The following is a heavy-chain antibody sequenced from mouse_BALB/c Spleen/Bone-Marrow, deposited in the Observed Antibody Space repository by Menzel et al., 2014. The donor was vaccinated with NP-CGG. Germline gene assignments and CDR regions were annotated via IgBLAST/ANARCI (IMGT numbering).Heavy chain of an antibody. V-gene: IGHV2-2*01. J-gene: IGHJ4*01. D-gene: IGHD1-1*01. Sequence: VKLQESGPGLVQPSQRLSITCTVSGFSLTTYGVHWVRQSPGKGLEWLGAIWSGGNTDYNAAFISRLSISKDNSKSQVFFEMNSLQAYDTAIYYCARKLRFYAMDYWGQGTSVTVSS. CDR3: ARKLRFYAMDY. CDR2: IWSGGNT. CDR1: GFSLTTYG.